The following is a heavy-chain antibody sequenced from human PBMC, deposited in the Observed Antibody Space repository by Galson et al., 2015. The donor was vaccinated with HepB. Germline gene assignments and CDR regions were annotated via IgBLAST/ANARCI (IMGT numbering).Heavy chain of an antibody. CDR2: VFYSGTT. CDR3: TRSHGGY. V-gene: IGHV4-39*01. D-gene: IGHD4-23*01. Sequence: VFYSGTTDYNPSLNSRVTISLDTSKNQFSLRLTSVTAADTALYYCTRSHGGYWGQGTLVTVSS. J-gene: IGHJ4*02.